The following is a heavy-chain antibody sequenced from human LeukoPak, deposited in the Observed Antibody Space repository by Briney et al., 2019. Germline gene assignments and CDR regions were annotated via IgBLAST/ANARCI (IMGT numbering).Heavy chain of an antibody. CDR2: ISTYNGDT. D-gene: IGHD3-16*01. J-gene: IGHJ4*02. V-gene: IGHV1-18*01. CDR3: AREGLGELTLDY. CDR1: GYTFTSYG. Sequence: ASVKVSCKASGYTFTSYGTSWVRQAPGQGLEWMGWISTYNGDTNYAQKLQGRVTMTTDTSTNTAYMELRSLRSDDTAVYYCAREGLGELTLDYWGQGTLVTVPS.